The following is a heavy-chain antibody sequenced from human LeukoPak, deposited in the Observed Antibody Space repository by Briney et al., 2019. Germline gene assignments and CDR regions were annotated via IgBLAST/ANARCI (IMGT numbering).Heavy chain of an antibody. Sequence: GGSLRLSCAASGFTFSDYYMSWIRQAPGKGLEWVSYISSSSSYTNYADAVKGRFTISRDNSKNTLYLQMNNLRAEDTAVYYCAMPRGTVTTGAVYWGQGTLVTVSS. J-gene: IGHJ4*02. CDR2: ISSSSSYT. D-gene: IGHD4-17*01. V-gene: IGHV3-11*03. CDR1: GFTFSDYY. CDR3: AMPRGTVTTGAVY.